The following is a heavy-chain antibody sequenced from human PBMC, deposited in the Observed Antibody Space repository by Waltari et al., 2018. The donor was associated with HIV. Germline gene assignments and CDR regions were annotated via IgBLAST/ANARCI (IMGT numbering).Heavy chain of an antibody. CDR1: GFTFSSYW. J-gene: IGHJ3*02. Sequence: EVQLVESGGGLVQPGGSMRLSCAASGFTFSSYWMHWVRQAPGKGLVWVSRIHSDGSSTSYADSVKGRFTISRDNAKNTLYLQMNSLRAEDTAVYYCARGNGHAFDIWGQGTMVTVSS. D-gene: IGHD2-8*01. V-gene: IGHV3-74*01. CDR2: IHSDGSST. CDR3: ARGNGHAFDI.